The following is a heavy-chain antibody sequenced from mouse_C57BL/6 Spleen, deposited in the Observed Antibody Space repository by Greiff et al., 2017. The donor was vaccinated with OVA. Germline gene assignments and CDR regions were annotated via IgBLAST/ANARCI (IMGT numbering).Heavy chain of an antibody. Sequence: QVQLQQSGPELVKPGASVKISCKASGYSFTSYYIHWVKQRPGQGLEWIGWIYPGSGNTKYNEKFKGKATLTADKSSSTAYMQLSSLTSEDAAFYYCARSGYDYDDPCAYWGQGTLVTVSA. D-gene: IGHD2-4*01. CDR1: GYSFTSYY. CDR3: ARSGYDYDDPCAY. J-gene: IGHJ3*01. CDR2: IYPGSGNT. V-gene: IGHV1-66*01.